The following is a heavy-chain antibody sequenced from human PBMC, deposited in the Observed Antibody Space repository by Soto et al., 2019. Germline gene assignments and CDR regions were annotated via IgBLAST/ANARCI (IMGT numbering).Heavy chain of an antibody. V-gene: IGHV1-2*02. CDR3: AREYSSSWIDY. J-gene: IGHJ4*02. CDR1: GYTFTGYY. CDR2: INPNSGDT. D-gene: IGHD6-6*01. Sequence: QVQLVQSGAEVKKPGASVKVSCKASGYTFTGYYMHWVRQAPGQGLEWMGWINPNSGDTNYAQKFQGRVTMTRDTSISTAYMELSRLRSDDTAVYYCAREYSSSWIDYWGQGTLVTVSS.